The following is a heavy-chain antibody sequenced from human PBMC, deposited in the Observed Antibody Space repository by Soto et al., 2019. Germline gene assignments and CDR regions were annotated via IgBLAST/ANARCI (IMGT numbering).Heavy chain of an antibody. V-gene: IGHV3-9*01. D-gene: IGHD2-15*01. CDR1: GFTFDDYA. J-gene: IGHJ4*02. CDR3: AKDRGLLRFYFDY. Sequence: PGGSLRLSCAASGFTFDDYAMHWVRQAPGKGLEWVSGISWNSGSIGYADSVKGRFTISRDNAKNSLYLQMNSLRAEDTALYYCAKDRGLLRFYFDYWGQGTLVTVSS. CDR2: ISWNSGSI.